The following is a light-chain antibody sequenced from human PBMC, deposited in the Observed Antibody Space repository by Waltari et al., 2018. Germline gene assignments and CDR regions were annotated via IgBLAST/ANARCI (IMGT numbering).Light chain of an antibody. CDR3: SSYAGSNNNWV. J-gene: IGLJ3*02. CDR1: SSDIGGYKY. Sequence: QSALTQPPSASGSPGQSVTISCTGTSSDIGGYKYVSWYQQYPGKAPKLMIYEVNKRPPGVPDRSSGSKSGNTASLTVSGLQPEDEADYYCSSYAGSNNNWVCGGGTKLTVL. CDR2: EVN. V-gene: IGLV2-8*01.